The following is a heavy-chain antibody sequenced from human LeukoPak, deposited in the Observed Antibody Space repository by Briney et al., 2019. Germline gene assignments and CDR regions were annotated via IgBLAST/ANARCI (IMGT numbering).Heavy chain of an antibody. J-gene: IGHJ3*02. D-gene: IGHD3-22*01. CDR2: ISYDGNNQ. V-gene: IGHV3-30*12. CDR1: GFTFSSYG. CDR3: ARGGYYDSRGYSWGAFDI. Sequence: GGSLRLSCAASGFTFSSYGMHWVRQAPGEGLEWVAVISYDGNNQYYADSEKGRFTISRDNSKNTLYLQMNSLRAEDTAVYYCARGGYYDSRGYSWGAFDIWGQGTIVTVSS.